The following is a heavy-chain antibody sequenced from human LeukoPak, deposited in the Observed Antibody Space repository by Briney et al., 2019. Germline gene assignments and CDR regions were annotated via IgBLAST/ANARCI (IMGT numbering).Heavy chain of an antibody. J-gene: IGHJ6*02. CDR3: ARVGQEYYYGMDV. V-gene: IGHV3-11*06. CDR1: GFTFSDYY. Sequence: GGSLRLSCAASGFTFSDYYMAWIRQAPGKGLEWVSYISSSTGYTNYGDSLKGRFTISRDNPKNSLYLQMNRLRAEDTAVYYCARVGQEYYYGMDVWGQGTTVTVSS. CDR2: ISSSTGYT. D-gene: IGHD2/OR15-2a*01.